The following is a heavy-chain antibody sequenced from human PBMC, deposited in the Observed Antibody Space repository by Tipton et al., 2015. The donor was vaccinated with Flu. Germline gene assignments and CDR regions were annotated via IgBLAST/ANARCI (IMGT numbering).Heavy chain of an antibody. D-gene: IGHD3-3*01. V-gene: IGHV4-38-2*01. CDR1: GYSISSGYY. CDR2: IYTSGST. J-gene: IGHJ4*02. Sequence: TLSLTCAVSGYSISSGYYWGWIRQPPGKGLEWIGSIYTSGSTNYNPSLKSRVTISVDTSKNQFSLKLSSVTAADTAVYYCARSKYPPQGGVVDDYWGQGTLVTVSS. CDR3: ARSKYPPQGGVVDDY.